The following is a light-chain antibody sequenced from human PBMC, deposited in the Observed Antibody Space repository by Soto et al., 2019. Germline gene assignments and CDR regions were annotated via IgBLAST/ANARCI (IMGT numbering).Light chain of an antibody. Sequence: QSALTQPPSASGSPGQSVTISCTGTSSDVGGYNYVSWYQHPGKVPKLMVYEVNKRPSGVPDRFSGSKSGNTASLTVAGLQAEDEADYYCTSYAGGNNVFGTGTKLTVL. CDR1: SSDVGGYNY. J-gene: IGLJ1*01. CDR3: TSYAGGNNV. V-gene: IGLV2-8*01. CDR2: EVN.